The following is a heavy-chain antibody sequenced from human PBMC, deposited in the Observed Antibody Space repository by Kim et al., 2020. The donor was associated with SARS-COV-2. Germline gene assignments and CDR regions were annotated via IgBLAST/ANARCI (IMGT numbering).Heavy chain of an antibody. J-gene: IGHJ6*02. CDR2: INPNSGDT. D-gene: IGHD3-9*01. CDR3: ARHLDDTLTGYYASPYYYSMDV. V-gene: IGHV1-2*06. Sequence: RINPNSGDTNYAQKFQGRVTMTRDMSVSTAYMELSRLRFDDTAVYYCARHLDDTLTGYYASPYYYSMDVWGQGTTVTVSS.